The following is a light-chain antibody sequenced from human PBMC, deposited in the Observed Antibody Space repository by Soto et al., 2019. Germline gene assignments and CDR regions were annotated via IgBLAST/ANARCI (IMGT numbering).Light chain of an antibody. CDR3: QQYGSSPWT. CDR1: QSVSSSY. CDR2: GAS. V-gene: IGKV3-20*01. Sequence: EIVLTQSPGTLSLSPGERATLSCRASQSVSSSYLAWYQQKPGQAPRLLIYGASRRATGNPDRFSGSGSGKDLTLTNSRLEAEDFAVYYCQQYGSSPWTFGQGTKVEIK. J-gene: IGKJ1*01.